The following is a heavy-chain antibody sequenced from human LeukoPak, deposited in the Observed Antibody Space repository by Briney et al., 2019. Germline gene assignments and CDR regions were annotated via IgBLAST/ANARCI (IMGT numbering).Heavy chain of an antibody. Sequence: ASVKVSCKASGYTFTSYGISWVRQAPGQGLEWMGWISAYNGNTNYAQKLQGRVTMTEDTSTDTAYMELSSLRSEDTAVYYCANAAYCSSTSCYTILYDYWGQGTLVTVSS. D-gene: IGHD2-2*02. CDR2: ISAYNGNT. CDR1: GYTFTSYG. CDR3: ANAAYCSSTSCYTILYDY. J-gene: IGHJ4*02. V-gene: IGHV1-18*01.